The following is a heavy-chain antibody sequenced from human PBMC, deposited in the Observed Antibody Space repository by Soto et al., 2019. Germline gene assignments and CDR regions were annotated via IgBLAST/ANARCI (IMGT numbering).Heavy chain of an antibody. J-gene: IGHJ4*02. Sequence: SETLSLTCAVSGDSVSSGNYYWNWIRQRPGKGLEWIGYIYYSGSTNYNPSLKSRVTISVDTSKNQFSLKLSSVTAADTAVYYCARDQLGAIDYWGQGTLVTVSS. CDR1: GDSVSSGNYY. CDR2: IYYSGST. CDR3: ARDQLGAIDY. V-gene: IGHV4-61*01. D-gene: IGHD1-26*01.